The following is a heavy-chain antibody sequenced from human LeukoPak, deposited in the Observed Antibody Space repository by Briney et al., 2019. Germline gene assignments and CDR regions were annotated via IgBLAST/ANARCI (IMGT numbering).Heavy chain of an antibody. J-gene: IGHJ6*03. V-gene: IGHV3-21*01. CDR2: ISSSSTYI. D-gene: IGHD3-3*01. CDR3: ARAPAMILRPNYMDV. Sequence: GGSLRLSCVVSGFTFSSYSMNWVRQALGKGLEWVSFISSSSTYIYYADSMKGRFTISRDDAKRSLYLQMNSLRAEDTAVYYCARAPAMILRPNYMDVWGKGTTVTVSS. CDR1: GFTFSSYS.